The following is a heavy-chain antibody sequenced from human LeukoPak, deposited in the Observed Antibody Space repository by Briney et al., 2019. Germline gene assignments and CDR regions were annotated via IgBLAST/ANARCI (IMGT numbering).Heavy chain of an antibody. CDR1: GGSISSGGYS. V-gene: IGHV4-30-2*01. CDR2: IYHSGST. J-gene: IGHJ5*02. D-gene: IGHD5-18*01. Sequence: SQTLSLTCAVSGGSISSGGYSWSWLRQPPGKGLEWIGYIYHSGSTYYNPSLKSRVTISVDRSKNQFSLKLSSVTAADTAVYYCARGGYSYGWFDAWGQGTLVTVSS. CDR3: ARGGYSYGWFDA.